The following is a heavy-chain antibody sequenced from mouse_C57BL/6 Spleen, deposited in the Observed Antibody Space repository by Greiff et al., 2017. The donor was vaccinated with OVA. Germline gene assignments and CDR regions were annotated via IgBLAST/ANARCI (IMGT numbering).Heavy chain of an antibody. J-gene: IGHJ1*03. CDR1: GYTFTSYW. D-gene: IGHD1-1*01. Sequence: VQLQQPGAELVKPGASVKLSCKASGYTFTSYWMQWVKQRPGQGLEWIGEIDPSDSYTNYNQKFKGKATLTVDPSSNTAYMPISDLTTEGSAVYYCARSDTTVVARYFDDWGTGTTVTVSA. CDR2: IDPSDSYT. V-gene: IGHV1-50*01. CDR3: ARSDTTVVARYFDD.